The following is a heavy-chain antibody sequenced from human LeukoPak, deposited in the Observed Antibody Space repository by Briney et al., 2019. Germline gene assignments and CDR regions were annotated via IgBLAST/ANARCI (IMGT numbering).Heavy chain of an antibody. J-gene: IGHJ4*02. Sequence: SETLSLTCAVYGGSFSRYYWSCIRQPPGKGLEWIGEVNHSGSTNYNPSLKSRVTISVDTSKNQFSLKLSSVTAADTAVYYCARALGYSYAYGYWGQGTLVTVSS. CDR1: GGSFSRYY. CDR3: ARALGYSYAYGY. V-gene: IGHV4-34*01. CDR2: VNHSGST. D-gene: IGHD5-18*01.